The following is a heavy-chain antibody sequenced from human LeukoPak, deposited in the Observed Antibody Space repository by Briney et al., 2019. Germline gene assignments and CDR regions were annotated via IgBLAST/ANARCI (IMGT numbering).Heavy chain of an antibody. CDR3: ARVAGAMVYRDAFDN. D-gene: IGHD5-18*01. CDR1: GFTFSDFY. V-gene: IGHV3-11*01. J-gene: IGHJ3*02. Sequence: PGGSLRLSCAASGFTFSDFYISWIRQAPGKGLEWVSYISSSGSTVYYADSVEGRFTISRDNAKNSLSLQMSSLRAEDTAVYYCARVAGAMVYRDAFDNWGQGTMVTVSS. CDR2: ISSSGSTV.